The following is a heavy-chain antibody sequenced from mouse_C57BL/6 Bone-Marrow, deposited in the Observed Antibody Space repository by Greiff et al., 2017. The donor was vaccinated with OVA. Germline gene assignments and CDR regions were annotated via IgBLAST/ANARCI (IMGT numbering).Heavy chain of an antibody. J-gene: IGHJ2*01. D-gene: IGHD1-1*01. CDR1: GFTFSSYG. CDR3: ARDIATVVAVDYCDY. CDR2: ISSGGSYT. V-gene: IGHV5-6*01. Sequence: EVKLMESGGDLVKPGGSLKLSCAASGFTFSSYGMSWVRQTPDKRLEWVATISSGGSYTYYTDSVKGRFTISRDNAKNTLYLQMSSLKSEDTAMDYWARDIATVVAVDYCDYWGQGTTLTVSS.